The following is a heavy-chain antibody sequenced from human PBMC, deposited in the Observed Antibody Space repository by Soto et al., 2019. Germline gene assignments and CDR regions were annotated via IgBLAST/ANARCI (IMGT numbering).Heavy chain of an antibody. CDR1: GYTFTGDG. Sequence: SVKVSCTGSGYTFTGDGISWVRQAPGQGLEWMGGIIPNFGTANYAQKFQGRVTITADESTSTAYRELSSLRSEDTAVYYCARDRFGGIAAAGTMVDYWGQGTLVTVSS. D-gene: IGHD6-13*01. J-gene: IGHJ4*02. CDR3: ARDRFGGIAAAGTMVDY. CDR2: IIPNFGTA. V-gene: IGHV1-69*13.